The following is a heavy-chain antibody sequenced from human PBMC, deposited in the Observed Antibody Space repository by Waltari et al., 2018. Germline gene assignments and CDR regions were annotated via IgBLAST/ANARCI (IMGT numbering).Heavy chain of an antibody. V-gene: IGHV4-39*07. CDR1: GGPISSSSYY. CDR3: ARVMRNWFDP. CDR2: IYYSGST. Sequence: QLQLQESGPGLVKPSETPSLTCTVPGGPISSSSYYWGWIRQPPGKGLEWIGSIYYSGSTYYNPSLKSRVTISVDTSKNQFSLKLSSVTAADTAVYYCARVMRNWFDPWGQGTLVTVSS. J-gene: IGHJ5*02. D-gene: IGHD2-8*01.